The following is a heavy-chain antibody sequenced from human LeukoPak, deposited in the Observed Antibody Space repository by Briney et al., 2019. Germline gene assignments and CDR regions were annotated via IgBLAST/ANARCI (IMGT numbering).Heavy chain of an antibody. CDR1: GFTFSRHS. Sequence: PGGSLRLSCAASGFTFSRHSMNWVRQAPGKGLEWVSSISGSGSYIFYADSLKGRFTISRDNAKNSLYLQMNSLRVEDTAVYYCARGGNIVATISASWGQGTLVTVSS. D-gene: IGHD5-12*01. CDR2: ISGSGSYI. V-gene: IGHV3-21*06. CDR3: ARGGNIVATISAS. J-gene: IGHJ5*02.